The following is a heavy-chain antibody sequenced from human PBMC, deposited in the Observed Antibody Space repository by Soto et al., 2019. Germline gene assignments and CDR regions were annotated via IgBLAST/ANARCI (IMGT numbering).Heavy chain of an antibody. Sequence: QVQLVQSGAEVKKPGASVRVSCKASGYSFSTYFLHWVRQAPGQRLKWTAWINVGNGDTKYSWKFQGRVTITRDTSASTVYLEMSSLRSEDTAVYYCARDYSSSWSNCDYAMDVWGQGTTVTVS. CDR2: INVGNGDT. J-gene: IGHJ6*02. D-gene: IGHD6-13*01. CDR3: ARDYSSSWSNCDYAMDV. CDR1: GYSFSTYF. V-gene: IGHV1-3*01.